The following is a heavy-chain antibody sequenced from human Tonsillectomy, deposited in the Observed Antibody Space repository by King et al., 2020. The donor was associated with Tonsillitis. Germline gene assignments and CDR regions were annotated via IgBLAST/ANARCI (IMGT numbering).Heavy chain of an antibody. CDR2: ISSNGVST. Sequence: VQLVESGRGLVQPGGSLRLSCSASGFTFRSYATHWVRQAPGKGLEYVSAISSNGVSTYYADSVKGRFTISRDNSKNTLYLQMSSLRAEDTAVYSCVKDKSVYIAAATNYFDYWGQGTLVTVSS. D-gene: IGHD6-13*01. CDR1: GFTFRSYA. V-gene: IGHV3-64D*06. CDR3: VKDKSVYIAAATNYFDY. J-gene: IGHJ4*02.